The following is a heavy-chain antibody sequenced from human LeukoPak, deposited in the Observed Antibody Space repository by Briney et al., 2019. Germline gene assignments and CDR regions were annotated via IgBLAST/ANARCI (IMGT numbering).Heavy chain of an antibody. CDR3: AKGSSGWYDGAFDI. D-gene: IGHD6-19*01. CDR1: GFTFSSYW. CDR2: IRYDGSNK. V-gene: IGHV3-30*02. J-gene: IGHJ3*02. Sequence: PGGSLRLSCAASGFTFSSYWMSWVRQAPGKGLEWVAFIRYDGSNKYYADSVKGRFTISRDNSKNTLYLQMNSLRAEDTAVYYCAKGSSGWYDGAFDIWGQGTMVTVSS.